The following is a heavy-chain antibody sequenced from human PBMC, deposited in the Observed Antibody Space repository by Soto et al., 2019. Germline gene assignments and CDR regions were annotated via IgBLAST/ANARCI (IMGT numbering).Heavy chain of an antibody. CDR3: ARGPPLYCSSTSCALGRYGMDV. CDR2: ISSSSSYI. J-gene: IGHJ6*02. CDR1: GFTFSDYY. V-gene: IGHV3-11*05. D-gene: IGHD2-2*01. Sequence: GGSLRLSCAASGFTFSDYYINWIRQAPEKGQERISYISSSSSYINYADSVKGRFTISRDNARNSVYLQMSSLRAEDMAVYYCARGPPLYCSSTSCALGRYGMDVWGQGTTVTVSS.